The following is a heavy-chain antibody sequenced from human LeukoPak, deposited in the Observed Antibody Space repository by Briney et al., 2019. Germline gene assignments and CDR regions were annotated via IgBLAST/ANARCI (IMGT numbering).Heavy chain of an antibody. CDR2: IYPGDSDT. D-gene: IGHD3-3*01. CDR3: ARWEKDYDFWSGYLDY. Sequence: AGESLKISCKGSGYSFTSYWIGWVRQMPGKGLEWMGIIYPGDSDTRYSPSFQGQVTISADKSISTAYLQWSSLKASDTAMYYCARWEKDYDFWSGYLDYWGQGTLVTVSS. V-gene: IGHV5-51*01. J-gene: IGHJ4*02. CDR1: GYSFTSYW.